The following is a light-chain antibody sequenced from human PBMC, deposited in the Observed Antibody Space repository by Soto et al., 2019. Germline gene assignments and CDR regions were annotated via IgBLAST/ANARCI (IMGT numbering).Light chain of an antibody. CDR1: SSNIGAGYD. CDR2: NNN. V-gene: IGLV1-40*01. J-gene: IGLJ2*01. Sequence: QSVLTQPPSVSGAPGQRVTISCTGSSSNIGAGYDVHWYQQLPGTAPKLLIYNNNNRPSGVPDRFSGSNSGTSASLAITGLQAEDEADYYCQSYDSNLSGSKVVFGGGTKLTVL. CDR3: QSYDSNLSGSKVV.